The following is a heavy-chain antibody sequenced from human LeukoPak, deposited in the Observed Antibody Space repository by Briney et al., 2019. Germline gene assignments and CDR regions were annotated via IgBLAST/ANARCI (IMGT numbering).Heavy chain of an antibody. Sequence: KPSETLSLTCTVSGGSISSYYWSWIRQPPGKGLEWIGYIYYSGSTNYNPSLKSRVTISVDTSKNQFSLKLSSVTAADTAVYYCARGYSGYDPRGHYYYYYYMDVWGKGTTVTVSS. CDR1: GGSISSYY. D-gene: IGHD5-12*01. J-gene: IGHJ6*03. CDR2: IYYSGST. V-gene: IGHV4-59*01. CDR3: ARGYSGYDPRGHYYYYYYMDV.